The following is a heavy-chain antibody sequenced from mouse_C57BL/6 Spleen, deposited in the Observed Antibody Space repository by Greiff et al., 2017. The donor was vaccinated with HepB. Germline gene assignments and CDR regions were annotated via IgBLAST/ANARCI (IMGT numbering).Heavy chain of an antibody. CDR3: SRLGGTGSDY. D-gene: IGHD4-1*01. V-gene: IGHV1-54*01. CDR2: INPGSGGT. CDR1: GYAFTNYL. Sequence: VQLQESGAELVRPGTSVKVSCKASGYAFTNYLIEWVKQRPGQGLEWIGVINPGSGGTNYNEKFKGKATLTADKSSSTAYMQLSSLTSEDSAVYFCSRLGGTGSDYWGQGTTLTVSS. J-gene: IGHJ2*01.